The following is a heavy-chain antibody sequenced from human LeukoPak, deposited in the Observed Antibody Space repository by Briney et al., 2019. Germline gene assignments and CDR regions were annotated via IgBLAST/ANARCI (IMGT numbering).Heavy chain of an antibody. V-gene: IGHV4-34*01. CDR3: ARAGIAAVENWFDP. CDR1: GGSFSGYY. CDR2: INHSGST. Sequence: SETLSLTCAVYGGSFSGYYWSWIRQPPGKGLEWIGEINHSGSTNYNPSLKSRVTISVDTSKNQFSLKLSSVTAADTAVYYCARAGIAAVENWFDPWGQGTLVTVSS. J-gene: IGHJ5*02. D-gene: IGHD6-13*01.